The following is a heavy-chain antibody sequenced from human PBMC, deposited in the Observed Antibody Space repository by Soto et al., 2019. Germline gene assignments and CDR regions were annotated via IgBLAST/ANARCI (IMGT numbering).Heavy chain of an antibody. V-gene: IGHV4-59*01. CDR3: ARDAYDGSGSPYPAY. CDR1: GGSMSEYF. CDR2: VYYLGST. Sequence: SETLSLTCTVSGGSMSEYFWSWIRQSPGKGLGWIGYVYYLGSTDYNPSLKSRVTISVDTSKRQFSLKLSSVTVADTAVYYCARDAYDGSGSPYPAYWGPGAQVTVSS. J-gene: IGHJ4*02. D-gene: IGHD3-10*01.